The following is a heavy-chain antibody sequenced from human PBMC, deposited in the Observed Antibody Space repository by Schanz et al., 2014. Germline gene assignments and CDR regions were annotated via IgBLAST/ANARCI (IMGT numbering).Heavy chain of an antibody. V-gene: IGHV3-53*01. CDR3: ARDGGRDGYNLAXXV. D-gene: IGHD5-12*01. J-gene: IGHJ1*01. CDR2: MYXNSGST. Sequence: EVQLVESGGGLIQPGGSLRLSCAVSGFTVNTNXMSWVRXXXXKGLEWISSMYXNSGSTXXXXSVKGXXXISRDSSKXXLLLQMTSLRAEXXXXXFCARDGGRDGYNLAXXVWGQGTLXXVSS. CDR1: GFTVNTNX.